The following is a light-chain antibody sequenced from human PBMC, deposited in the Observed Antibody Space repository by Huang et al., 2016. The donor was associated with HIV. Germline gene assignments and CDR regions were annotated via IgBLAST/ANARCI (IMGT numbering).Light chain of an antibody. V-gene: IGKV3-15*01. CDR2: VAS. CDR3: QQYNNWPSGT. Sequence: EIVMTQSPATLSVSPGERATLSCRASQSVTSNFAWYQQKPGQAPRLLISVASTRATGIPARFSGSGSGTEFTLTISSLQSEDFAVYYCQQYNNWPSGTFGQGTKVEIK. J-gene: IGKJ1*01. CDR1: QSVTSN.